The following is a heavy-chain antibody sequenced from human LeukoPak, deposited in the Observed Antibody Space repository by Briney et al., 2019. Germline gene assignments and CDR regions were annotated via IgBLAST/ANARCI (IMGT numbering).Heavy chain of an antibody. D-gene: IGHD3-10*01. Sequence: EASVKVSCTPSGYSFATYGISWVRQAPGQGLEWMGWISTYNGNAKYAQKLQGRLTMTTDTSTSTAYVELTSLRSDDTAVYYCAREVGTIDYWGQGTLATVSS. J-gene: IGHJ4*02. CDR1: GYSFATYG. CDR3: AREVGTIDY. CDR2: ISTYNGNA. V-gene: IGHV1-18*01.